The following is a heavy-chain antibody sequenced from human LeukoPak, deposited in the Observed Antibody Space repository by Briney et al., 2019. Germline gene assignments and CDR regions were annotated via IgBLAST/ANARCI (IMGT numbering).Heavy chain of an antibody. J-gene: IGHJ4*02. CDR3: AKDPTHYRVWDYYETIGLSY. CDR2: ISYDGSNK. D-gene: IGHD3-22*01. CDR1: GFTFSSYG. V-gene: IGHV3-30*18. Sequence: PGGSLRLSCAASGFTFSSYGMHWVRQAPGKGLEWVAVISYDGSNKYYADSVKGRFTISRDNSKNTLNLHMNSLRAEDTAVYYCAKDPTHYRVWDYYETIGLSYWGQGTLVTVSS.